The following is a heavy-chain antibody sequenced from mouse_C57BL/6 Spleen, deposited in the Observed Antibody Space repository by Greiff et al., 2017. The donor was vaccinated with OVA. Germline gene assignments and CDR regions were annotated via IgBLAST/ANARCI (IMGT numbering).Heavy chain of an antibody. D-gene: IGHD2-4*01. V-gene: IGHV1-22*01. CDR1: GYTFTDSN. J-gene: IGHJ4*01. CDR3: ARKGGDDYDPYYAMDY. Sequence: VQLQQSGPELVKPGASVKMSCKASGYTFTDSNMHWVKQSHGKSLEWIGYINPNNGGTSYNQKFKGKATLTVNKSSSTAYMELRSLTSEDSAVYYWARKGGDDYDPYYAMDYWGQGTSVTVSS. CDR2: INPNNGGT.